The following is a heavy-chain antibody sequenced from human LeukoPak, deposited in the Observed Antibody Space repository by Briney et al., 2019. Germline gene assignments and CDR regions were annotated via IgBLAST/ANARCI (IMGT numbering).Heavy chain of an antibody. CDR3: AKDTDPTYYDFWSGYYTGRALDY. CDR1: GFTFSGYA. Sequence: GGSLRLSCAASGFTFSGYAMSWVRQAPGKGLEWVSAISGSGGSTYYADSVKGRFTISRDNSKNTLYLQMNSLRAEDTAVYYCAKDTDPTYYDFWSGYYTGRALDYWGQGTLVTVSS. D-gene: IGHD3-3*01. CDR2: ISGSGGST. J-gene: IGHJ4*02. V-gene: IGHV3-23*01.